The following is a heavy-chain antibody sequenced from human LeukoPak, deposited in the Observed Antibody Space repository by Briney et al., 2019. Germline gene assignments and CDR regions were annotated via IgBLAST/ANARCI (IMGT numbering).Heavy chain of an antibody. CDR2: IYYSGST. CDR1: GGSISSYY. V-gene: IGHV4-59*01. J-gene: IGHJ5*02. Sequence: PSETLSLTCTVSGGSISSYYWSWIRQPPGKGLEWIGYIYYSGSTNYNPSLKSRVTISVDTSKNQFSLKLSSVTAADTAVYYCAREDMITFGGVTTWGQGTLVTVSS. CDR3: AREDMITFGGVTT. D-gene: IGHD3-16*01.